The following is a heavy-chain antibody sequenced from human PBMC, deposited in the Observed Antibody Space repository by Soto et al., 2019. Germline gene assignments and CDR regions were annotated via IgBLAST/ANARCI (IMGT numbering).Heavy chain of an antibody. J-gene: IGHJ5*02. CDR3: ARRRNFDWLLSIGNWFDP. D-gene: IGHD3-9*01. Sequence: SETLSLACTVSGGSISSSSYYWGWIRQPPGKGLEWIGSIYYSGSTYYNPSLKSRVTISVDTSKNQFSLKLSSVTAADTAVYYCARRRNFDWLLSIGNWFDPWGQGTLVTVSS. CDR1: GGSISSSSYY. V-gene: IGHV4-39*01. CDR2: IYYSGST.